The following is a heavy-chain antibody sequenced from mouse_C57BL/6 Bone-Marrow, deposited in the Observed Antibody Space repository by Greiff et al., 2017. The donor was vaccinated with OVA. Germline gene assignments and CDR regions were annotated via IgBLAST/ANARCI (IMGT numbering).Heavy chain of an antibody. CDR3: ARDTTVVAPFDY. J-gene: IGHJ2*01. Sequence: VQLQQSGPELVKPGASVKISCKASGYAFSSSWMNWVKQRPGKGLEWIGRIYPGDGDTNYNGKFKGKATLTADKSSSTAYMPLSSLTSEDSAVYFCARDTTVVAPFDYWGQGTTLTVSS. CDR1: GYAFSSSW. D-gene: IGHD1-1*01. CDR2: IYPGDGDT. V-gene: IGHV1-82*01.